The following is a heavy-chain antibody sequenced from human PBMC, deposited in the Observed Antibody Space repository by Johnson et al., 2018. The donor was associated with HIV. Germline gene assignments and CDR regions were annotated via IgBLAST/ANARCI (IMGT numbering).Heavy chain of an antibody. Sequence: QVLLVESGGGVVQPGRSLRLSCAASGFTFSSYGMHWVRQAPGKGLEWVAVIWYDGSNKYYVDSVKGRFTISRDNSKNTLYLQMNSLRAEDTAVYYCARVGDGSGYYFDAFDIWGQGTMVTVSS. CDR3: ARVGDGSGYYFDAFDI. J-gene: IGHJ3*02. CDR1: GFTFSSYG. D-gene: IGHD3-22*01. V-gene: IGHV3-33*01. CDR2: IWYDGSNK.